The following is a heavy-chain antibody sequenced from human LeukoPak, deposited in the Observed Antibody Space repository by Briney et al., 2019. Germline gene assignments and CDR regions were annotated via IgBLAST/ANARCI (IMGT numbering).Heavy chain of an antibody. CDR2: VHPNSGNT. CDR3: ARGPRNDP. D-gene: IGHD1-14*01. V-gene: IGHV1-8*01. Sequence: ASVKVSCTTSGYPFTTWEINWVRQAAGQGLEWMGWVHPNSGNTAYAQKFQGRVTTTRDTSISTAYMELSGLRFDDTAVYFCARGPRNDPWGQGTLVTVSS. CDR1: GYPFTTWE. J-gene: IGHJ5*02.